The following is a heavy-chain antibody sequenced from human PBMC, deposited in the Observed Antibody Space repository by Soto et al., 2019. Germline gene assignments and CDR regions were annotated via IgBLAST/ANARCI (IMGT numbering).Heavy chain of an antibody. CDR1: GYSFTSYW. CDR2: IDPSDSYT. CDR3: SSLRQPSHYYYYGMDV. V-gene: IGHV5-10-1*01. Sequence: GESLKISCKGSGYSFTSYWISWVRQMPGKGLEWMGRIDPSDSYTNYSPSFQGHVTISADKSISTAYLQWSSLKASDTAMYYCSSLRQPSHYYYYGMDVSGQLTTVTVSS. D-gene: IGHD1-1*01. J-gene: IGHJ6*02.